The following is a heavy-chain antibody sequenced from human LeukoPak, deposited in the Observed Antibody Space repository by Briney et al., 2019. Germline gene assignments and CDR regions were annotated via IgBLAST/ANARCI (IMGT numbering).Heavy chain of an antibody. D-gene: IGHD4-17*01. Sequence: GGSLRLSCAASGFTFSSYSMNWVRQAPGKGLEWVSSISSSSSYIYYADSVKGRFTISRDNAKNSLYLQMDSLRAEDTAVYYCARGPYGDSAFDIWGQGTMVTVSS. CDR3: ARGPYGDSAFDI. CDR2: ISSSSSYI. J-gene: IGHJ3*02. CDR1: GFTFSSYS. V-gene: IGHV3-21*01.